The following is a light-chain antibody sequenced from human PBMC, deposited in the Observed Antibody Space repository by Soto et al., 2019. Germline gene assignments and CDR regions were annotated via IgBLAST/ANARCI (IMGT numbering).Light chain of an antibody. V-gene: IGKV3-15*01. CDR2: GAS. J-gene: IGKJ2*01. CDR3: QQYNYWPPT. CDR1: QSVSNN. Sequence: EIVMTQSPATLSVSPGDRTTLSCRASQSVSNNLAGYQQKPGQAPRLLIHGASSRATGIPARFSGSGSGTEFTLTISSLQSEDFADFFCQQYNYWPPTFGQGTKLEIK.